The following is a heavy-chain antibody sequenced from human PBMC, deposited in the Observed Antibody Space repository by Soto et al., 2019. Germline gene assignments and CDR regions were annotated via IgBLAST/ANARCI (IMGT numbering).Heavy chain of an antibody. V-gene: IGHV4-34*01. D-gene: IGHD5-12*01. J-gene: IGHJ4*02. CDR3: ARQWLSYFDY. CDR2: INHSGST. Sequence: QVQLQQWGAGLLKPSETLSLTCAVYGGSFSGYYWSWIRQPPGKGLEWIGEINHSGSTNYNPYLKSRVTISVDTSKTQFSLKLSSVTAADTAVYYCARQWLSYFDYWGQGTLVTVSS. CDR1: GGSFSGYY.